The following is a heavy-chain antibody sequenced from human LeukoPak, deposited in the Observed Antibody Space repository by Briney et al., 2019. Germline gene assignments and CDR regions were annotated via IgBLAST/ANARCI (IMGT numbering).Heavy chain of an antibody. CDR1: GFTFSTYW. J-gene: IGHJ4*02. CDR3: ARDASFWAFDY. CDR2: IKQDGNEK. Sequence: PGGSLRLSCAASGFTFSTYWMNWVRQAPGKGLEWVANIKQDGNEKYYVDSVKGRFTISRDNAKNSLYLQMNSLRAEDTAIYYCARDASFWAFDYWGQGTLVTVSS. V-gene: IGHV3-7*03. D-gene: IGHD3-3*01.